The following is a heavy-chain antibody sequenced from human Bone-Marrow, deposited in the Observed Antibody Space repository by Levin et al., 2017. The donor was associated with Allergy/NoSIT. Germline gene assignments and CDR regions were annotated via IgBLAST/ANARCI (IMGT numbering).Heavy chain of an antibody. Sequence: TLSLTCTFSGFSLSTSAMCVSWIRQPPGKALEWLARIDWDDDKYYSTSLKTRLTISKDTSKHHVVLTVTNMDPVDTATYYCARSSPGGYSYGHHFDYWGQGTLVTVSS. D-gene: IGHD5-18*01. CDR2: IDWDDDK. CDR1: GFSLSTSAMC. J-gene: IGHJ4*02. CDR3: ARSSPGGYSYGHHFDY. V-gene: IGHV2-70*11.